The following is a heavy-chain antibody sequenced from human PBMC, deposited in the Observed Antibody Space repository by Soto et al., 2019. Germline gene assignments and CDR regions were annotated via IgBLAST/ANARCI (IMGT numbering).Heavy chain of an antibody. CDR2: IYYTGIT. CDR1: GGSISSSGYY. J-gene: IGHJ4*02. D-gene: IGHD3-9*01. V-gene: IGHV4-39*01. Sequence: PWETLSLTCTVSGGSISSSGYYWGWIRQPPGKGLEWIGSIYYTGITYSNPSLKSRVSISIDTSKNQFSLKLSSVTAADTAVYYCARPGRYLDCIDSWGQGTLVTVSS. CDR3: ARPGRYLDCIDS.